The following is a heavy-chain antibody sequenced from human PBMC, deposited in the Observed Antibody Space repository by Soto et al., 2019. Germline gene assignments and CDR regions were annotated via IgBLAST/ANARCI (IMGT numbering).Heavy chain of an antibody. CDR2: IYYSGST. CDR1: GGSISSGGYY. J-gene: IGHJ5*02. D-gene: IGHD3-10*01. CDR3: ARDQGITMVRADNWFDP. Sequence: SETLSLTCTVSGGSISSGGYYWSWIRQHPGKGLEWIGYIYYSGSTYYNPSLKSRVTISVDTSKNQFSLKLSSVTAADTAVYYWARDQGITMVRADNWFDPWGQGTLVTVSS. V-gene: IGHV4-31*03.